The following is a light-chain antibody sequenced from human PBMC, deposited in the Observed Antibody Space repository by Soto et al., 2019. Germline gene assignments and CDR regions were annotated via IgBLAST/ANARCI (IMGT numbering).Light chain of an antibody. CDR1: QGIETY. Sequence: DFQMTPSPSSLSASVGDRVSITCRTSQGIETYLNWYQHKSGKAPKLLIYAASSFQSGVPSRFSGSRPVTDFTRTISSLQPEDFATYYCQQSYITPYTFGQGTKVEI. CDR3: QQSYITPYT. V-gene: IGKV1-39*01. J-gene: IGKJ2*01. CDR2: AAS.